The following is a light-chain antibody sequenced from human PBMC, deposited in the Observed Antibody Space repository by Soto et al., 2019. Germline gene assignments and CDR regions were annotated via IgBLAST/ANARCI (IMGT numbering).Light chain of an antibody. Sequence: DIQMTQSPASLSSSVLDRVTITCRASQTIDNYLNWYQQKPGEAPRLLIYATSSLQSGVPSRFSGSKSGTDFTLTISGLQPEDFATYYCQHTYRNPPFTFGQGTKVDNK. J-gene: IGKJ2*01. CDR2: ATS. CDR1: QTIDNY. V-gene: IGKV1-39*01. CDR3: QHTYRNPPFT.